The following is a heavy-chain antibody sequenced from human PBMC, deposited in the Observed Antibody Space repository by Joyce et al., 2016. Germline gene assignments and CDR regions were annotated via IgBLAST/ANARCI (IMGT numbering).Heavy chain of an antibody. CDR2: INPSGGST. V-gene: IGHV1-46*03. CDR3: ARTTGTAIELMGNYGMDV. D-gene: IGHD2-21*02. CDR1: GYTFTTYY. Sequence: QVQLGQSGAEVKKPGTSVKVSCKASGYTFTTYYMHWVRQAPGQGLEWRGIINPSGGSTSYAQKFQGRVTLTRDTSTSTVYMERSSLRSEDTAVYYCARTTGTAIELMGNYGMDVWGQGTTVTVSS. J-gene: IGHJ6*02.